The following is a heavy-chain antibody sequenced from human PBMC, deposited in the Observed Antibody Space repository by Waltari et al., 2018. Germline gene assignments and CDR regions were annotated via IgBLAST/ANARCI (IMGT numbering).Heavy chain of an antibody. CDR2: ISYDGSNK. V-gene: IGHV3-30-3*01. CDR3: ARVEIRNFDY. Sequence: QVQLVESGGGVVQPGRSLRLSCAASGFTFSSYAMQWVRQAPGKGLELVAVISYDGSNKYYADSVKGRFTISRDNSKNTLYLQMNSLRAEDTAVYYCARVEIRNFDYWGQGTLVTVSS. D-gene: IGHD1-1*01. J-gene: IGHJ4*02. CDR1: GFTFSSYA.